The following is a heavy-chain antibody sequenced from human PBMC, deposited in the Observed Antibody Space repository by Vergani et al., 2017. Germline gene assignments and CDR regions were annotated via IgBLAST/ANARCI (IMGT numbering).Heavy chain of an antibody. CDR3: AKASRGFYYNGMDV. CDR1: GFTFSSYA. Sequence: VQLVESGGGLVKPGGSLRLSCAASGFTFSSYAMSWVRQAPGKGLEWVSGVTGSGVTTYYADSVKGRFTISRDNSKNTLYLQMNSLRAEDTAVYYCAKASRGFYYNGMDVWGQGTTVTVSS. D-gene: IGHD2/OR15-2a*01. V-gene: IGHV3-23*04. J-gene: IGHJ6*02. CDR2: VTGSGVTT.